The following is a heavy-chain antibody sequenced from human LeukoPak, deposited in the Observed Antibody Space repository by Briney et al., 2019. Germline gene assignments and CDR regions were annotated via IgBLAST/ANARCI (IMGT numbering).Heavy chain of an antibody. CDR1: GSYATFGGYY. V-gene: IGHV4-38-2*02. CDR2: IYQSGSS. J-gene: IGHJ4*02. CDR3: AMTICLDGRSRFDS. Sequence: SETLSLTCSVSGSYATFGGYYSPWIRQPPGERPEYIGSIYQSGSSYYNPSLKSRVTTSLETSKNQFSLRVTSVTAADTAVYYVAMTICLDGRSRFDSWGQGILVTVSS. D-gene: IGHD3-16*01.